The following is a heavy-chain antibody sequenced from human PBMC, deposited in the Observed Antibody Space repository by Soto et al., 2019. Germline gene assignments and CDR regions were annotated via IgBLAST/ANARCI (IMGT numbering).Heavy chain of an antibody. V-gene: IGHV1-2*02. CDR1: GYTFNGYY. Sequence: QVQLVQSGAEEKKPGASVKVSCKASGYTFNGYYINWVRQAPGQGLEWMGWMNPNNGDAKHAPKFQGRVTMTRDTSTTTAYLELTRLSSDDTATFYCARARVAATRPWFDPWGQGTLVSVSS. D-gene: IGHD2-15*01. CDR3: ARARVAATRPWFDP. J-gene: IGHJ5*02. CDR2: MNPNNGDA.